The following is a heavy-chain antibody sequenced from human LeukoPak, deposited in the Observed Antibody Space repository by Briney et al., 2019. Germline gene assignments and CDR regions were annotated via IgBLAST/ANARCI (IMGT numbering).Heavy chain of an antibody. CDR2: IRYNGNNK. CDR3: ARWNDPPRDSSGYFDY. J-gene: IGHJ4*02. V-gene: IGHV3-30*02. D-gene: IGHD3-22*01. CDR1: GFTFISYG. Sequence: PGGSLRLSCAASGFTFISYGMQWVRQAPGKGLEWVDFIRYNGNNKYYADSVKGRFTISRDNSKNTLYLQMNSLRAEDTAVYYCARWNDPPRDSSGYFDYWGQGTLVTVSS.